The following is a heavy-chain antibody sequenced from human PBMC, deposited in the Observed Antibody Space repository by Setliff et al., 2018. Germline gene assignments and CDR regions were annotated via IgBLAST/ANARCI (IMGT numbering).Heavy chain of an antibody. V-gene: IGHV1-8*01. J-gene: IGHJ4*02. CDR3: ARTNNYYDSSGYYYVIDY. CDR2: MNPNSGNT. Sequence: GASVKVSCKASGYTFTSYDINWVRQATGQGLEWMGWMNPNSGNTGYAQKFQGRVTTTRNTPISTAYMELSSLRSEDTAVYYCARTNNYYDSSGYYYVIDYWGQGTLVTVSS. D-gene: IGHD3-22*01. CDR1: GYTFTSYD.